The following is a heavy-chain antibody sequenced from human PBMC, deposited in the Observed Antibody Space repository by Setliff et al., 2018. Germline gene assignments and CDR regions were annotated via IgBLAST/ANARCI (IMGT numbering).Heavy chain of an antibody. D-gene: IGHD3-10*01. Sequence: GGSLRLSCAASGFTFSSYNMDWVRQAPGKGLEWVSYISGSSHIISYADSVKGRFTISRDSSKNTLYLQMSSLRAEDTAVYYCVKTHWDTWIRGAFDIWGQGTMVTVSS. CDR2: ISGSSHII. V-gene: IGHV3-48*01. CDR3: VKTHWDTWIRGAFDI. J-gene: IGHJ3*02. CDR1: GFTFSSYN.